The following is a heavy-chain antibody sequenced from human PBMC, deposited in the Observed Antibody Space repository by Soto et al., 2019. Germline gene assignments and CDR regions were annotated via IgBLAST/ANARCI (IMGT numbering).Heavy chain of an antibody. Sequence: QVPLQESGPGLVKPSQTLSLTCTVSGGSISSGGYYWSWIRQHPGKGLEWIGYIYYRGSTYYNPAPXSXXTISVDTSKNQFSLKLSSVTAADTAVYYCARSVFPWGQGTLVTVSS. CDR1: GGSISSGGYY. CDR3: ARSVFP. J-gene: IGHJ5*02. CDR2: IYYRGST. V-gene: IGHV4-31*03.